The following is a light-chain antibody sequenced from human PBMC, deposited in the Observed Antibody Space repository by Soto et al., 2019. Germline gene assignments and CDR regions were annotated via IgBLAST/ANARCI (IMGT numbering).Light chain of an antibody. V-gene: IGKV1-39*01. CDR3: QQSYSLPQT. Sequence: DIQMTQSPSSLSASVGDSVTITCRASQNSNNYLSWYQHKPGKAPKLLSYAASKLQSGVPSSFSDSRSGTEFTLTISRLYPEDFATYYCQQSYSLPQTFGQGTKLESK. J-gene: IGKJ2*01. CDR1: QNSNNY. CDR2: AAS.